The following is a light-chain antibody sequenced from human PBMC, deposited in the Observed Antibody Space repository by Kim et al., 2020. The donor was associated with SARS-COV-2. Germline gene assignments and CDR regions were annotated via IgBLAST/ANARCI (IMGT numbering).Light chain of an antibody. CDR3: CSYAGSGSYV. CDR2: EVS. V-gene: IGLV2-23*02. Sequence: QSALTQPASVSGSPGQSITISCNGTSSDVRTYNLVSWYQQYPGKAPKLIIYEVSKRPSGISNRFSGSKSGNTASLTISGLQAEDEADYYCCSYAGSGSYVFASGTKVTVL. CDR1: SSDVRTYNL. J-gene: IGLJ1*01.